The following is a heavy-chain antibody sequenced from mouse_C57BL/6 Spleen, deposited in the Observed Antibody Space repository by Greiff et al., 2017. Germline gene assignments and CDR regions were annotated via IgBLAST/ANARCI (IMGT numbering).Heavy chain of an antibody. CDR3: TTGGTTVVVPHYYAMDY. D-gene: IGHD1-1*01. V-gene: IGHV14-4*01. CDR2: IDPENGDT. CDR1: GFNIKDDY. Sequence: VQLQQSGAELVRPGASVKLSCTASGFNIKDDYMHWVKQRPEQGLEWIGWIDPENGDTEYASKFQGKATITADTSSNTAYLQLSSLTSQDTAVYYCTTGGTTVVVPHYYAMDYWGQGTSVTVSS. J-gene: IGHJ4*01.